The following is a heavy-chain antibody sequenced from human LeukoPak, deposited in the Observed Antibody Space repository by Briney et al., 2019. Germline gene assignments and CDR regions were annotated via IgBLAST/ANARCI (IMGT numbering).Heavy chain of an antibody. V-gene: IGHV4-59*01. CDR3: ARDSHSIDIATPGGFDP. CDR1: GDSISSYF. Sequence: SETLSLTCTVSGDSISSYFWSWIRQPPGKGLEWIGYAHSSGSTNYDPSLKSRVPISADASKNQFSLNLRSVTAADTAVYYCARDSHSIDIATPGGFDPWGQGTLVTVSS. CDR2: AHSSGST. D-gene: IGHD1-26*01. J-gene: IGHJ5*02.